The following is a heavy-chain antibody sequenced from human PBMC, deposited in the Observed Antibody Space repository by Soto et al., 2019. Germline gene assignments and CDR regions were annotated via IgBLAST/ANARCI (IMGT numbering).Heavy chain of an antibody. V-gene: IGHV4-31*02. CDR3: ARDKDLEPTVWGY. Sequence: QVHLQESGPGLVRPSVTLSLSCSVSGDSMATGGHYYNWIRHLPGKGLEWIGYIYYSGATHYSPSLRPRATISIDTSKNQFSLRLISVTAADTALYFCARDKDLEPTVWGYWGQGIQVTVSS. CDR2: IYYSGAT. CDR1: GDSMATGGHY. J-gene: IGHJ4*02. D-gene: IGHD7-27*01.